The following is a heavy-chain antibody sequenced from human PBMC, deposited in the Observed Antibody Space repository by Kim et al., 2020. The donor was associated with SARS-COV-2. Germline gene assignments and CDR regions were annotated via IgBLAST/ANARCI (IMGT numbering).Heavy chain of an antibody. CDR2: IWYDGSNK. D-gene: IGHD6-13*01. CDR1: GFTFSSYG. Sequence: GGSLRLSCAASGFTFSSYGMHWVRQAPGKGLEWVAVIWYDGSNKYYADSVKGRFTISRDNSKNTLYLQMNSLRAEDTAVYYCARDIAAAGQGAEYCQHWGQGTLVTVSS. J-gene: IGHJ1*01. V-gene: IGHV3-33*01. CDR3: ARDIAAAGQGAEYCQH.